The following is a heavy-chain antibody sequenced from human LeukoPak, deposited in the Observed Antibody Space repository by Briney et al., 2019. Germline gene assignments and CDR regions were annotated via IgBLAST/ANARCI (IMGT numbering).Heavy chain of an antibody. Sequence: ASVKVSCKASGYTFTSYGISWARQAPGQGLEWMGWISAYNGNTNYAQKLQGRVTMTTDTSTSTAYMELRSLRSDDTAVYYCARAMTGGVGATSGYWGQGTLVTVSS. CDR1: GYTFTSYG. CDR2: ISAYNGNT. D-gene: IGHD1-26*01. J-gene: IGHJ4*02. CDR3: ARAMTGGVGATSGY. V-gene: IGHV1-18*01.